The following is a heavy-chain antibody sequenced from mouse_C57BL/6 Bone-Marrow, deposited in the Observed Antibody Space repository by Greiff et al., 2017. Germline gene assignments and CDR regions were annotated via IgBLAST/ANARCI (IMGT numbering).Heavy chain of an antibody. CDR1: GYTFTSYW. D-gene: IGHD2-13*01. V-gene: IGHV1-50*01. CDR3: ASRGDMDY. J-gene: IGHJ4*01. Sequence: VQLQQPGAELVKPGASVKLSCKASGYTFTSYWMQWVKQRPGQGLEWIGEIDPSDSYTNYNQKFKGKATLTVDTSSSTAYVQLSSLTSEDSAVYYCASRGDMDYWGQGTSVTVSA. CDR2: IDPSDSYT.